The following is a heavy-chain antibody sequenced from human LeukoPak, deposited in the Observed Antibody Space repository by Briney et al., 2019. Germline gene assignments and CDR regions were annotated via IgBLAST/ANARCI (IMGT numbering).Heavy chain of an antibody. J-gene: IGHJ4*02. CDR2: INHSGST. CDR3: LVWFGEPSESDKDY. D-gene: IGHD3-10*01. V-gene: IGHV4-34*01. CDR1: GGSFSGYY. Sequence: PSETLSLTCAVYGGSFSGYYWSWIRQPPGKGLEWIGEINHSGSTNYNPSLKSRVTISVDTSKNQFSLKLSSVTAADTAVYYCLVWFGEPSESDKDYWGQGTLVTVSS.